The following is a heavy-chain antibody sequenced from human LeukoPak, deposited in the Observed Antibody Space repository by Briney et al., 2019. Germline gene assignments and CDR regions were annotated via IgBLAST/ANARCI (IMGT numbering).Heavy chain of an antibody. V-gene: IGHV1-46*01. CDR2: INPSGGST. D-gene: IGHD1-26*01. CDR3: AKGPAGERLDY. CDR1: GYTFTSYY. Sequence: ASVTVSCKASGYTFTSYYMHWVRRAPGQGLEWMGIINPSGGSTSYAQKFQGRVTMTRDMSTSTVYMELSSLRSEDTAVYYCAKGPAGERLDYWGQGTLVTVSS. J-gene: IGHJ4*02.